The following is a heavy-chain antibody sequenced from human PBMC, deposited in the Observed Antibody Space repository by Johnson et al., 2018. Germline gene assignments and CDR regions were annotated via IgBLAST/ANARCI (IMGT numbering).Heavy chain of an antibody. CDR3: AKTRSYYPDYYYYGMDV. CDR1: GFTFSGSA. J-gene: IGHJ6*04. D-gene: IGHD3-10*01. V-gene: IGHV3-73*01. Sequence: VQLVESGGGLVQXGGSLKLXCAASGFTFSGSAMHWVRQASGKGLEWVGRIRSKANSYATAYAASVKGRFTISSDDSKHTAYLQMNSLKAEDQAGYYCAKTRSYYPDYYYYGMDVWGKGTTVTVSS. CDR2: IRSKANSYAT.